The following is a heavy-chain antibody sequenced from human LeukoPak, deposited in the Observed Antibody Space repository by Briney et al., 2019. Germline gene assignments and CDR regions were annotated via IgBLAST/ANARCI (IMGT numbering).Heavy chain of an antibody. D-gene: IGHD2/OR15-2a*01. CDR1: GFTFSSYG. CDR2: IRYDGSNK. V-gene: IGHV3-30*02. CDR3: AKDHLRFYGPYGGSFDY. Sequence: GGSLRLSCAASGFTFSSYGMHWVRQAPGKGLEWVAFIRYDGSNKYYADSVKGRFTISRDNSKNTLYLQMNSLRAEDTAVYYCAKDHLRFYGPYGGSFDYWGQGTLVTVSS. J-gene: IGHJ4*02.